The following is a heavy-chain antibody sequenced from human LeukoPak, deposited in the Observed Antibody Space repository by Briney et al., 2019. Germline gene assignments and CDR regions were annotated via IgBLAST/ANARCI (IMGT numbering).Heavy chain of an antibody. CDR1: GFTFSSYA. J-gene: IGHJ5*02. Sequence: AGGSLRLSCAASGFTFSSYAMHWVRQAPGKGLEWVAVISYDGSNKYYADSVKGRFTISRDNSKNTLYLQMNSLRAEDTAVYYCVGDQVDNVGWLTWGQGTRVTVSS. V-gene: IGHV3-30*14. CDR2: ISYDGSNK. D-gene: IGHD5-12*01. CDR3: VGDQVDNVGWLT.